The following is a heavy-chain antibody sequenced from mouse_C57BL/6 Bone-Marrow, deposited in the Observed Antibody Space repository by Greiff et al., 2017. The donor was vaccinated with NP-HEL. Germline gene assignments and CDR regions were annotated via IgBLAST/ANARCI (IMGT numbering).Heavy chain of an antibody. J-gene: IGHJ3*01. CDR3: ARYGNSNYAWFAY. CDR1: GYAFSSYW. Sequence: QVQLQQSGAELVKPGASVKISCKASGYAFSSYWMNWVKQRPGKGLEWIGQIYPGDGDTNYNGKFKGKATLTADKSSSTAYMQLSSLTSEDSAVYFCARYGNSNYAWFAYWGQGTLVTVSA. V-gene: IGHV1-80*01. CDR2: IYPGDGDT. D-gene: IGHD2-5*01.